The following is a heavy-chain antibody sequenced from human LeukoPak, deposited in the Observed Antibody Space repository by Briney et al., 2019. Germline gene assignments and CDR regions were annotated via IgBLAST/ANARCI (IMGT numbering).Heavy chain of an antibody. Sequence: GSLRLSCAASGVTFSSYSMNWVRQAPGNGLEWVSSISSSISYIYYADSVKGRFTISRDNVKNSLYLQMNSLRAEDTAVYYCARDPAGIGYCSGGSCYSEGDYWGQGTLVTVSS. CDR2: ISSSISYI. D-gene: IGHD2-15*01. CDR3: ARDPAGIGYCSGGSCYSEGDY. V-gene: IGHV3-21*01. J-gene: IGHJ4*02. CDR1: GVTFSSYS.